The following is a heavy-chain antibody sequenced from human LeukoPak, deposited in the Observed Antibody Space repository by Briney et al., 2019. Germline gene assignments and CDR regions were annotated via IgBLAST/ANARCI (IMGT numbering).Heavy chain of an antibody. V-gene: IGHV3-49*04. D-gene: IGHD3-22*01. CDR3: TSDQNYYYDSSDY. J-gene: IGHJ4*02. Sequence: PGGSLRLSCAASGFSFSSYAMNWVRQAPGKGLEWVGFIRSKAYGGTTEYAASVKGRFTISRDDSKSIAYLQMNSLKTEDTAVYYCTSDQNYYYDSSDYWGQGTLVTVSS. CDR1: GFSFSSYA. CDR2: IRSKAYGGTT.